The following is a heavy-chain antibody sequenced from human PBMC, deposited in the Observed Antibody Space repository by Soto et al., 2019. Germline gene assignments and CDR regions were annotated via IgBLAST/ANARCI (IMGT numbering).Heavy chain of an antibody. Sequence: QVQVVDSGGGVVQPGGSLRLSCVASGFSFSTYGMHWVRQAPGKGLEWVTFISNDGSNEKYADSVKGRFIIARDNSKNTVYLQMNSLRDEDTAVYYCTKAPLRDRGNYFDCWGQGTLVTVSS. CDR1: GFSFSTYG. CDR3: TKAPLRDRGNYFDC. V-gene: IGHV3-30*18. D-gene: IGHD3-10*01. CDR2: ISNDGSNE. J-gene: IGHJ4*02.